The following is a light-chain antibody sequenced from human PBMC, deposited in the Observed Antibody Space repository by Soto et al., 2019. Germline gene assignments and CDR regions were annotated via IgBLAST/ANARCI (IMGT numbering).Light chain of an antibody. Sequence: EIVMTQSPATLSVSPGERVTLSCRASQTVGSNLAWYQQKRGEAPRLLIYGASTRATGIPARFSGSGSGTEFTLTISSLQPDDSATYYCQQYNSFFGQGTKLEIK. CDR3: QQYNSF. CDR2: GAS. V-gene: IGKV3-15*01. CDR1: QTVGSN. J-gene: IGKJ2*01.